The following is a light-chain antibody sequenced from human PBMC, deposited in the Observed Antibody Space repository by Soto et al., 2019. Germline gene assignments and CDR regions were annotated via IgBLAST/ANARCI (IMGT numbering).Light chain of an antibody. V-gene: IGKV1-5*01. CDR1: QSISNW. J-gene: IGKJ3*01. Sequence: DIQMTQSPSTLSASVGDRVSLTCRASQSISNWLAWYQQKPGKAPKLLIYDASSLESGVPSRFSGSGSGTEFTLTISSLQPDDFATYYCQQYNSYSRTFGPGTKVDI. CDR2: DAS. CDR3: QQYNSYSRT.